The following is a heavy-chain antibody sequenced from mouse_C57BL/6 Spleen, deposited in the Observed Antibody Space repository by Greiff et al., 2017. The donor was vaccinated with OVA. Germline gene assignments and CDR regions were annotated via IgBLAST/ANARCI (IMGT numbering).Heavy chain of an antibody. V-gene: IGHV3-6*01. CDR2: ISYDGSN. J-gene: IGHJ3*01. D-gene: IGHD2-4*01. CDR1: GYSITSGYY. Sequence: ESGPGLVKPSQSLSLTCSVTGYSITSGYYWNWIRQFPGNKLEWMGYISYDGSNNYNPSLKNRISITRDTSKNQFFLKLNSVTTEDTATYYCARNRLYDYDTRFAYWGQGTLVTVSA. CDR3: ARNRLYDYDTRFAY.